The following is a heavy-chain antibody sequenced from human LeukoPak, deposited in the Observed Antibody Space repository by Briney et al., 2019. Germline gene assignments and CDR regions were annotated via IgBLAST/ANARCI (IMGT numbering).Heavy chain of an antibody. CDR1: GFTFSSYA. CDR2: ISGSGGST. Sequence: PGGSLRLSCAASGFTFSSYAMSWVRQAPGKGLEWVSAISGSGGSTYYADSVKGRFTISRDNSKNTLYLQMNSLRVEDTAVYYCAKYGLIAVAGPLSDWGQGTLVTVSS. D-gene: IGHD6-19*01. J-gene: IGHJ1*01. V-gene: IGHV3-23*01. CDR3: AKYGLIAVAGPLSD.